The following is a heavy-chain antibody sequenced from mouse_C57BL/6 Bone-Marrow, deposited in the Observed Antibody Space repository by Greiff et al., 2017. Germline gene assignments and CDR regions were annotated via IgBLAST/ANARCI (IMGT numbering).Heavy chain of an antibody. V-gene: IGHV1-64*01. D-gene: IGHD2-2*01. J-gene: IGHJ4*01. CDR1: GYTFTSYW. Sequence: VQLQQPGAELVKPGASVKLSCKASGYTFTSYWMHWVKQRPGQGLEWIGMIHPNSGSTNYNEKFKSKATLTVDKSSSTAYMQLSSLTSEDSAVYYCARDRLGYAMDYWGQGTSVTVSS. CDR3: ARDRLGYAMDY. CDR2: IHPNSGST.